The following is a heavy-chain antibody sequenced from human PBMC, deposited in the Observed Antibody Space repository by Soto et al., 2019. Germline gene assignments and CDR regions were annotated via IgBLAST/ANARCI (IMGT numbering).Heavy chain of an antibody. CDR1: GYSFTSYW. J-gene: IGHJ6*02. CDR3: ARLGSRAVGSTVYYYYGMDV. Sequence: PGESLKISCKGSGYSFTSYWISWVRQMPGKGLEWMGRIDPSDSYTNYSPSFQGHVTISADKSITTAYLQWSSLKASDTAMYYCARLGSRAVGSTVYYYYGMDVWGQGTTVTVSS. CDR2: IDPSDSYT. D-gene: IGHD1-26*01. V-gene: IGHV5-10-1*01.